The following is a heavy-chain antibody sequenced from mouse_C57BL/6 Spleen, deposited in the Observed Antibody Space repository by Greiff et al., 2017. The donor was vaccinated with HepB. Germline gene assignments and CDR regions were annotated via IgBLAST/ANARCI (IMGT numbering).Heavy chain of an antibody. CDR3: ARRGAIYYDYDEGAWFAY. CDR2: INPNNGGT. V-gene: IGHV1-26*01. D-gene: IGHD2-4*01. Sequence: VQLQQSGPELVKPGASVKISCKASGYTFTDYYMNWVKQSHGKSLEWIGDINPNNGGTSYNQKFKGKATLTVDKSSSTAYMELRSLTSEDSAVYYCARRGAIYYDYDEGAWFAYWGQGTLVTVSA. CDR1: GYTFTDYY. J-gene: IGHJ3*01.